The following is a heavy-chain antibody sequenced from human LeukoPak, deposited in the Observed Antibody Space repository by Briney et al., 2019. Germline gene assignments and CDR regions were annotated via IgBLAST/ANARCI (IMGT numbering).Heavy chain of an antibody. Sequence: GGSLRLSCAASGFTFSSYGMHWVRQAPGKGLEWVAVIWYDGSNKYYADSVKGRFTIYRDNSKNTLYLQMNSLRAEDTAVYYCARDYLDWYFDLWGRGTLVTVSS. J-gene: IGHJ2*01. CDR3: ARDYLDWYFDL. CDR1: GFTFSSYG. CDR2: IWYDGSNK. V-gene: IGHV3-33*01.